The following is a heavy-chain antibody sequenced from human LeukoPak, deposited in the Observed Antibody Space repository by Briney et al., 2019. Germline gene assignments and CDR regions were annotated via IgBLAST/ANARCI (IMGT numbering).Heavy chain of an antibody. J-gene: IGHJ4*02. CDR1: EYIYTRYY. Sequence: ASVKVSCQASEYIYTRYYMHGVRQAPGQGLEWMGWINPNSGATNYARKFQGRVTMTRDTSISTAYMELSSLRSDDTDVYYCANMGAAGGWRGFDYWGQGTLVTVSS. CDR2: INPNSGAT. V-gene: IGHV1-2*02. CDR3: ANMGAAGGWRGFDY. D-gene: IGHD6-25*01.